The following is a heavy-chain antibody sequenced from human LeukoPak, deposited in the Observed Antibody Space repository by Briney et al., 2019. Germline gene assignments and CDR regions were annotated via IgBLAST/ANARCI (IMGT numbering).Heavy chain of an antibody. D-gene: IGHD4-23*01. CDR3: ARDQTTVVTSDAFDI. V-gene: IGHV3-48*03. Sequence: GGSLRLSCAASGFTFSSYEMNWVRQAPGKGLVGVSYISSSCSTIYYAGSVKVRFTISRDNAKNSLYLQMNSLRAEDTAVYYCARDQTTVVTSDAFDIWGQGTMVTVSS. CDR2: ISSSCSTI. CDR1: GFTFSSYE. J-gene: IGHJ3*02.